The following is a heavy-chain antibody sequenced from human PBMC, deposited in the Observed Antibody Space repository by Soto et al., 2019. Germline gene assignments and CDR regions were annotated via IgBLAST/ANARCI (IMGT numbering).Heavy chain of an antibody. Sequence: GGSLRLSCAASGFTFSSYWMSWVRQAPGKGLEWVSSISSSSSYIYYADSVKGRFTISRDNAKNSLYLQMNSLRAEDTAVYYCARADHDYGDYAGNYWGQGTLVTVSS. J-gene: IGHJ4*02. CDR1: GFTFSSYW. CDR2: ISSSSSYI. D-gene: IGHD4-17*01. CDR3: ARADHDYGDYAGNY. V-gene: IGHV3-21*01.